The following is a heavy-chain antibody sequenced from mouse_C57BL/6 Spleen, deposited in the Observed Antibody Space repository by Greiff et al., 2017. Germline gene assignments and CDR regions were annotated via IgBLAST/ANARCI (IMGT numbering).Heavy chain of an antibody. CDR3: AKRRGNDPLYYAMDY. J-gene: IGHJ4*01. V-gene: IGHV5-9*04. CDR1: GFTFSSYT. D-gene: IGHD2-3*01. Sequence: EVKVVESGGGLVKPGGSLKLSCAASGFTFSSYTMSWVRQTPEQRLEWVATISGGGGNPSYHDSVKGRITSSREKAKNTLYLKMSRLRSEDTAVYYCAKRRGNDPLYYAMDYWGKGTSVTVSS. CDR2: ISGGGGNP.